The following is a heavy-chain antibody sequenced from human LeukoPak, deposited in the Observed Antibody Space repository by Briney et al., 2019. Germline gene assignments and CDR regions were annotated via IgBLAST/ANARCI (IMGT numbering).Heavy chain of an antibody. CDR3: AGGQYDYVWGSYRTLTNFDY. Sequence: ASVKVSCKASGGTFSSYAISWVRQAPGQGLDWMGGIIPIFGTANYAQKFQGRVTITTDESTSTAYMELSSLRSEDTAVYYCAGGQYDYVWGSYRTLTNFDYWGQGTLVTVSS. J-gene: IGHJ4*02. CDR2: IIPIFGTA. V-gene: IGHV1-69*05. D-gene: IGHD3-16*02. CDR1: GGTFSSYA.